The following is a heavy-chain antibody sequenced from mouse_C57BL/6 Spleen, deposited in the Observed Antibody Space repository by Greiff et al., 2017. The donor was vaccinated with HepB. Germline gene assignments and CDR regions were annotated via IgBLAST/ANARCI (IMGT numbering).Heavy chain of an antibody. CDR1: GYTFTSYW. V-gene: IGHV1-50*01. D-gene: IGHD2-4*01. CDR3: ARGDYDYGGAY. J-gene: IGHJ3*01. CDR2: IDPSDSYT. Sequence: VQLQQPGAELVKPGASVKLSCKASGYTFTSYWMQWVKQRPGQGLEWIGEIDPSDSYTNYNQKFKGKATLTVDTSSSTAYMQLSSLTSEDSAVYYCARGDYDYGGAYWGQGTLVTVSA.